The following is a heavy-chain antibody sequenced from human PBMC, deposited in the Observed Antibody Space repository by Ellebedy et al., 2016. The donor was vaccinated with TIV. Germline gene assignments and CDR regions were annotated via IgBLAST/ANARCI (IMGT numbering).Heavy chain of an antibody. J-gene: IGHJ5*02. V-gene: IGHV3-23*01. CDR1: GLSLSTYG. Sequence: GESLKISXEGSGLSLSTYGMSWVRQAPGKGLEWVSAISGGGGSTFYADSVKGRFTISRDNSKNTLYLQMNSLRAEDTAVYYCAKAPDGSSWYLDPWGQGTLVTVSS. CDR2: ISGGGGST. D-gene: IGHD6-13*01. CDR3: AKAPDGSSWYLDP.